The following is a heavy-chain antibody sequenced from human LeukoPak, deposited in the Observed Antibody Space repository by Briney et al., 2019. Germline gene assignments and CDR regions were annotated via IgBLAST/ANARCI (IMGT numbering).Heavy chain of an antibody. CDR1: GGSFGSYY. CDR3: AREPGFQDV. CDR2: INHSGST. D-gene: IGHD1-14*01. Sequence: SETLSLTCAVYGGSFGSYYWNWIRQPPGKGLEWIGEINHSGSTNYNPSLKSRLSISVDTSKNQVSLKLTSVTAADTAVYYCAREPGFQDVWGKGTTVTVSS. J-gene: IGHJ6*04. V-gene: IGHV4-34*01.